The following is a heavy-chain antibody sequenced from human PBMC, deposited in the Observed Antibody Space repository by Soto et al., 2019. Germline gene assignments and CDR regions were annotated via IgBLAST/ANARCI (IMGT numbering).Heavy chain of an antibody. CDR3: ARGRGVDV. CDR2: IKQDGSEK. J-gene: IGHJ6*02. V-gene: IGHV3-7*01. Sequence: EVQLVESGGGLVQPGGSLRLSCAASGFTFSSYSMSWVRQAQGKGLEWVANIKQDGSEKYYVDSVKGRFTISRDNAKNSLYLQMNSLRAEDTAVYYCARGRGVDVWGQGTTVTVSS. CDR1: GFTFSSYS.